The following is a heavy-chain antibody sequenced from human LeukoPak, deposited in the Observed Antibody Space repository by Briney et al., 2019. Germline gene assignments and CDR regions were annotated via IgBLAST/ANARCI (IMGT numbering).Heavy chain of an antibody. CDR1: GFTLSSFA. V-gene: IGHV3-23*01. D-gene: IGHD6-6*01. CDR2: VSGSGGST. CDR3: AKVMAARPFDP. Sequence: PGGSLRLSCAASGFTLSSFAMSWVRQAPGKGLEWVSVVSGSGGSTYYADSVKGRFTISRDNSKNTLSLQMNGLRAEDTAVYYCAKVMAARPFDPWGQGTLVTVSS. J-gene: IGHJ5*02.